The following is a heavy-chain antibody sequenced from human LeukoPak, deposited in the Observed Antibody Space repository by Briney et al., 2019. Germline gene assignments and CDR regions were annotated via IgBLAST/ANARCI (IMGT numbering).Heavy chain of an antibody. CDR3: ARVPEGDIVVVPAAIPGSGYGMDV. V-gene: IGHV4-39*07. D-gene: IGHD2-2*02. CDR2: IYYSGST. CDR1: GGSISSSSYY. J-gene: IGHJ6*02. Sequence: PSETLSLTCTVSGGSISSSSYYWGWIRQPPGKGLEWIGSIYYSGSTYYNPSLKSRVTISVDTSKNQFSLKLSSVTAADTAVYYCARVPEGDIVVVPAAIPGSGYGMDVWGQGTTVTVSS.